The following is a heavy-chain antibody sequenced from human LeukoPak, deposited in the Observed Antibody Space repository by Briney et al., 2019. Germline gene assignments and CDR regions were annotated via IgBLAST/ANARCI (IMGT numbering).Heavy chain of an antibody. V-gene: IGHV3-23*01. CDR2: ISGSGGST. CDR3: AKDEVGGYYYDSKVFGDFQH. J-gene: IGHJ1*01. Sequence: PGGSLRLSCAASGFTFSSYAMSWVRQAPGKGLEWVSAISGSGGSTYYADSVKGRFTISRDNSKNTLYLQMNSLRAEDTAVYYCAKDEVGGYYYDSKVFGDFQHWGQGTLVTVSS. CDR1: GFTFSSYA. D-gene: IGHD3-22*01.